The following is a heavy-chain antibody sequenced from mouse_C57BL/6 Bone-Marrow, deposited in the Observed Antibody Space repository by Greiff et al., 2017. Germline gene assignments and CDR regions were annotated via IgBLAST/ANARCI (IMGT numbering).Heavy chain of an antibody. Sequence: QVQLKQPGAELVRPGSSVKLSCKASGYTFTSYWMHWVKQRPIQGLEWIGNIDPSDSETHYNQNFKDKATLTVYKSSSTAYMQLSSLTSEDSAVYYCARSTMVTTEYYFDYWGQGTTLTVSS. CDR1: GYTFTSYW. J-gene: IGHJ2*01. CDR2: IDPSDSET. D-gene: IGHD2-2*01. CDR3: ARSTMVTTEYYFDY. V-gene: IGHV1-52*01.